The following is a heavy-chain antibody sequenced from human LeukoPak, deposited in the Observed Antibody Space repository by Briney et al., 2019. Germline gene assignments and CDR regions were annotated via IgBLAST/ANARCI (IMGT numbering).Heavy chain of an antibody. V-gene: IGHV3-30-3*01. CDR3: ARPGDTAMVGGY. J-gene: IGHJ4*02. D-gene: IGHD5-18*01. CDR1: GVTFSSYA. Sequence: PGGSLSLSCAASGVTFSSYAMRWVRQAPGQGLEWVAVISYDGSNKYYADSVKGRFTISRDNCKNTLYLQMNSLRAEDRAGYYCARPGDTAMVGGYWGQGTLV. CDR2: ISYDGSNK.